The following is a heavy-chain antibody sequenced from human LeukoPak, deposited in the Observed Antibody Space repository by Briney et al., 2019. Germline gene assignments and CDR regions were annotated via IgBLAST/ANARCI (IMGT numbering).Heavy chain of an antibody. CDR2: IIDSGDYT. CDR1: GFTLSSHA. Sequence: GGSLRLSCEASGFTLSSHAMSWVRQAPGKGLEWVSGIIDSGDYTYYANSVKGRFTISRDNSKNTLYLQMNSLRAEDTAVYYCAKLGGQEVYNYYVGVWGKGTTVAVSS. D-gene: IGHD3-16*01. V-gene: IGHV3-23*01. CDR3: AKLGGQEVYNYYVGV. J-gene: IGHJ6*03.